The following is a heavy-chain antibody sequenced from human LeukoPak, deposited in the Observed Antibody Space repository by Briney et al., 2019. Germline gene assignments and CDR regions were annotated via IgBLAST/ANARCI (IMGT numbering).Heavy chain of an antibody. V-gene: IGHV3-23*01. J-gene: IGHJ3*02. CDR3: AMRDRGYGLDI. CDR1: GFSLRAYD. CDR2: INGGGDIM. Sequence: PGGSLRLSCAASGFSLRAYDLIWVRQAPGKGLDWVSIINGGGDIMMSEASVEGRFPISRANSKKTFYLQMYSLRVEDTAVYYCAMRDRGYGLDIWGQGTMVTVSS. D-gene: IGHD3-10*01.